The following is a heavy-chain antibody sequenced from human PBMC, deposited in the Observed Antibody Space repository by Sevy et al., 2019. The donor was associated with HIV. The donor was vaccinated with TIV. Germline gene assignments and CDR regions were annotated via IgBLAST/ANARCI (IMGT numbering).Heavy chain of an antibody. CDR3: AKDYCIGNDCFLGWFDP. CDR1: GFTLSSVG. D-gene: IGHD2-15*01. CDR2: IGHDGNKY. V-gene: IGHV3-30*02. Sequence: GGSLRLSCAASGFTLSSVGIHWVRLTPGTGLEWLAFIGHDGNKYFYGASVKGRITTSRDNSKNTEYLQMNSLRVEDTAIYYCAKDYCIGNDCFLGWFDPRGQGTVVTVSS. J-gene: IGHJ5*02.